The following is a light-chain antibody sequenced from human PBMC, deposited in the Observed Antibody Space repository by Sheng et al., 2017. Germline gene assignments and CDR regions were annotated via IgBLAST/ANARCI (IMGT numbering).Light chain of an antibody. CDR3: SSYTSTRIQV. Sequence: QSALTQPASVSGSPGQSITISCTGTSSDVGGYNSVSWYQQHPGKAPKLIIYDVSNRPSGVSNLFSGSKSGNTASLTIFGLQVEDEADYYCSSYTSTRIQVFGTGTTVTV. V-gene: IGLV2-14*01. CDR1: SSDVGGYNS. J-gene: IGLJ1*01. CDR2: DVS.